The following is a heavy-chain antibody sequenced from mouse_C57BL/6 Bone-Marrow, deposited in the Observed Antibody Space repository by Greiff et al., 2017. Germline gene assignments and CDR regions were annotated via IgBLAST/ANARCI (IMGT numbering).Heavy chain of an antibody. Sequence: EVKLVESGGGLVQPKGSLKLSCAASGFTLNTYAMHWVRQAPGQGLEWVARIRSKSSNYATYYADSVKDRFTISRDDSQSMLYLQMNNLKTEDTAMYYCVRAHLETGYFDVWGTGTTVTVSS. CDR3: VRAHLETGYFDV. CDR2: IRSKSSNYAT. D-gene: IGHD2-10*02. CDR1: GFTLNTYA. V-gene: IGHV10-3*01. J-gene: IGHJ1*03.